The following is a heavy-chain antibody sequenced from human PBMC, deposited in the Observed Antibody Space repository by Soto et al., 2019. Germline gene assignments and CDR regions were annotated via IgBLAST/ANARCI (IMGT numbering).Heavy chain of an antibody. Sequence: ASLKASCKAFGCTFGSFAFSWVRRPPGQGLDWLGGFVLIFVTDNYAQKIKGRGTITADEATSTAYMELSSLRSENTAVYYCASRRGYYDFWSGYYSRSPTAHYYYYGMDVWGQGTTVTVSS. D-gene: IGHD3-3*01. J-gene: IGHJ6*02. CDR1: GCTFGSFA. CDR3: ASRRGYYDFWSGYYSRSPTAHYYYYGMDV. CDR2: FVLIFVTD. V-gene: IGHV1-69*13.